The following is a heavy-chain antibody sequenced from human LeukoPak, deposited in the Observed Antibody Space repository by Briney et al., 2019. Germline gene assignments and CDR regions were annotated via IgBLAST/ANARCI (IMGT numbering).Heavy chain of an antibody. J-gene: IGHJ4*02. Sequence: PGESLKISCQGSGYSFADYYIGWVRQMPGNGLEWMGLIYAGSSDTKYSPSFRGQVSISTDKFISTAYLQWSSLKASDSAIYYCARAGHSWDWDYWGQGTLVTVSS. CDR1: GYSFADYY. D-gene: IGHD1-26*01. CDR2: IYAGSSDT. CDR3: ARAGHSWDWDY. V-gene: IGHV5-51*01.